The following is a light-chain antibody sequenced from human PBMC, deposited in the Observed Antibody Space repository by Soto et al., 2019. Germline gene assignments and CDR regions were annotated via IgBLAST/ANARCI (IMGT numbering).Light chain of an antibody. CDR3: QQANSFPYT. J-gene: IGKJ2*01. CDR2: AAS. CDR1: QGIISW. V-gene: IGKV1-12*02. Sequence: DIQMTQSPSSVSASVGDRVTITCRASQGIISWLAWYQQKPGKAPKLLIYAASSLQSGVPSRLSGSGSGTDFCLTILRPQPEDFSTYYCQQANSFPYTFGQGTKLQIK.